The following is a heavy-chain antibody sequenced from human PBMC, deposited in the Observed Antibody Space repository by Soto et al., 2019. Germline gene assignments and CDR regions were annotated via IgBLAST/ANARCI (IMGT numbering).Heavy chain of an antibody. V-gene: IGHV4-59*01. D-gene: IGHD2-15*01. CDR2: IYYSGST. CDR3: ATNNRQLGYCSGGSCYSYGYYYYYYMDV. CDR1: GGSISSYY. Sequence: SETLSLTCTVSGGSISSYYWSWIRQPPGKGLEWIGYIYYSGSTNYNPSLKSRVTISVDTSKNQFSLKLSSVTAADTAVYYCATNNRQLGYCSGGSCYSYGYYYYYYMDVWGKGTRVTVSS. J-gene: IGHJ6*03.